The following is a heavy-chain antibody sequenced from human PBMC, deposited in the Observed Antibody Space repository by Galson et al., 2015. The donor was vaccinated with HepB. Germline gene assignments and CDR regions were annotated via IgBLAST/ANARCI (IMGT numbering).Heavy chain of an antibody. CDR3: VKSGCSGGNCYSDFDC. J-gene: IGHJ4*02. CDR1: GFTFSSYV. V-gene: IGHV3-23*01. D-gene: IGHD2-15*01. Sequence: SLRLSCAASGFTFSSYVMSWVRQAPGKGLEWVSAISGSGGSTYYAGSVKGRFTISRDNSKNTLYLQMDSLRAEDTAVYYCVKSGCSGGNCYSDFDCWGQGILVTVSS. CDR2: ISGSGGST.